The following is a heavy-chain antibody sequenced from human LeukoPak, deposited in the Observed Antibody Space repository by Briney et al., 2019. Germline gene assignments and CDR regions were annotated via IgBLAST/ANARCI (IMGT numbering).Heavy chain of an antibody. CDR2: LNDDGSTT. V-gene: IGHV3-74*01. CDR3: ARALGSPLDF. D-gene: IGHD1-26*01. J-gene: IGHJ4*02. CDR1: GFPLSRPW. Sequence: GGPLRFSCAAPGFPLSRPWMHWVGQSQGRGLVWVSRLNDDGSTTTYADSVKGRFTISRDNAKNTLYLQMNSLRAEDTAVYYCARALGSPLDFWGQGTLVTVSS.